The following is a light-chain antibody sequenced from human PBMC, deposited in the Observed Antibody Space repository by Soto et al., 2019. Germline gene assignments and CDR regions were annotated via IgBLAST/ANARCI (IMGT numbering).Light chain of an antibody. CDR1: QSLLYRSNNKNY. CDR3: QHYYSAHRT. CDR2: WAS. J-gene: IGKJ1*01. V-gene: IGKV4-1*01. Sequence: DIVLTQSPDSLAVSLGERATINCKSSQSLLYRSNNKNYLAWYQQKPGQPLKLLISWASTRESGVPDRFSGSGSGADFTLTISRLQDEDVEVYYCQHYYSAHRTLGQGTKVDIK.